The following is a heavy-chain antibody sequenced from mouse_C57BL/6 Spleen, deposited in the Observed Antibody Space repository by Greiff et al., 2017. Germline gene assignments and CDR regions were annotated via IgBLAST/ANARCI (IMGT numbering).Heavy chain of an antibody. CDR3: TRSETAQATLFYYAMDY. CDR1: GYTFTDYE. J-gene: IGHJ4*01. CDR2: IDPETGGT. D-gene: IGHD3-2*02. V-gene: IGHV1-15*01. Sequence: QVQLQQSGAELVRPGASVTLSCKASGYTFTDYEMHWVKQTPVHGLEWIGAIDPETGGTAYTQKFKGKAILTADKSSSTAYMELRSLTSEDSAVXYCTRSETAQATLFYYAMDYWGQGTSVTVSS.